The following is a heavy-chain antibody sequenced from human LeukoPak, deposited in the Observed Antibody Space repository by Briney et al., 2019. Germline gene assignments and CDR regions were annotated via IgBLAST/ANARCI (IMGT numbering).Heavy chain of an antibody. D-gene: IGHD6-6*01. J-gene: IGHJ6*03. CDR3: ARGRSSSEENYYYYYMDV. V-gene: IGHV1-2*02. CDR2: INPNSGGT. Sequence: GASVKVSCKASGYTFTGYYMHWVRQAPGQGLEWMGWINPNSGGTNYAQKFQGRVTMTRDTSISTAYMELSRLRSDDTAVYYCARGRSSSEENYYYYYMDVWGKGTTVTVSS. CDR1: GYTFTGYY.